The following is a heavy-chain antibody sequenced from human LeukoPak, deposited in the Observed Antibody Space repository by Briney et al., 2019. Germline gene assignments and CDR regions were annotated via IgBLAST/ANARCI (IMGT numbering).Heavy chain of an antibody. CDR3: ARDRYSFAY. V-gene: IGHV3-66*01. CDR1: GFTFPNYA. CDR2: IYSGGST. J-gene: IGHJ4*02. D-gene: IGHD1-14*01. Sequence: GGSLRLSCAASGFTFPNYAMSWVRQAPGKGLEWVSVIYSGGSTYYADSVKGRFTISRDNSKNSLYLQMNSLRAEDTAVYYCARDRYSFAYWGQGTLVTVSS.